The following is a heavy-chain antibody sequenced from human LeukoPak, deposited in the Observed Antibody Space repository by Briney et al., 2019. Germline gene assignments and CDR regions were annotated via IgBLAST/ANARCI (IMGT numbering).Heavy chain of an antibody. Sequence: PGGSLRLSCAASGFTFSTYVVHWVRHAPGKGLMWVSRISHDGTDTSYADSVKDRFTVSRDNAKNTLYLQMNSLRADDTAVYYCARDVNLLFFDVWGRGTLVTVSS. CDR3: ARDVNLLFFDV. V-gene: IGHV3-74*01. CDR1: GFTFSTYV. J-gene: IGHJ2*01. CDR2: ISHDGTDT. D-gene: IGHD2-21*01.